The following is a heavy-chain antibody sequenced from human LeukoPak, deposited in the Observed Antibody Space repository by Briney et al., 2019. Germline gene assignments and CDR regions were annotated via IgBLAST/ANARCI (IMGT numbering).Heavy chain of an antibody. D-gene: IGHD1-26*01. CDR3: AAALGRGIVGAADAFDI. Sequence: ASVKVSCKASGFTFTSPAMQWVRQARGQRLEWIEWIVVGSGNTNYAQKFQERVTITRDMSTSTAYMELSSLRSEDTAVYYCAAALGRGIVGAADAFDIWGQGTMVTVSS. CDR2: IVVGSGNT. J-gene: IGHJ3*02. CDR1: GFTFTSPA. V-gene: IGHV1-58*02.